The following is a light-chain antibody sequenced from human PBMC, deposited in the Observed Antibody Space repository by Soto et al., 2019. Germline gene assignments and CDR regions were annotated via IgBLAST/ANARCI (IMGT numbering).Light chain of an antibody. CDR3: SSYTTISTWV. J-gene: IGLJ1*01. CDR2: DFI. CDR1: SSAFGFFNF. V-gene: IGLV2-14*01. Sequence: QSVLAQPASVSGSPGQSITISCTGASSAFGFFNFVSWYQQHPGKAPKLMISDFINRPSGVSNRFSGSKFGNTASLTISGLQAEDEADYYCSSYTTISTWVFGTGTKVTVL.